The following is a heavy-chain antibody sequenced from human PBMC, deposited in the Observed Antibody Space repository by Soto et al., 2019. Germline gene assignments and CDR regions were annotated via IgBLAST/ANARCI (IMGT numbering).Heavy chain of an antibody. V-gene: IGHV1-2*02. CDR1: GYTLTGYY. D-gene: IGHD2-21*02. Sequence: QVQLVQSGAEVKKPGASVKVSCKASGYTLTGYYMHWVRQAPGQGLEWMGWINPNSGGTNYAQKFQGRVTMTRDTSISTAYMELSRLRSDDTAVYYCAARDLSYCGGDCQPDYWGQGTLVTVSS. CDR3: AARDLSYCGGDCQPDY. J-gene: IGHJ4*02. CDR2: INPNSGGT.